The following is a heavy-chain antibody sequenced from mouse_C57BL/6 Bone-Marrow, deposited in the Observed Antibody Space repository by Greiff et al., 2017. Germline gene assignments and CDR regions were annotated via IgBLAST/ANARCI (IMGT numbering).Heavy chain of an antibody. Sequence: QVQLQQPGAELVKPGASVKLSCKASGYTFTSSWMHWVKQRPGQGLEWIGMIHPNSGSTNYNEKFKSKATLTVGKASSTAYMQLRSLTSEYSAVYYFGAPSTVGARFDYWGQGTTLTVSS. CDR2: IHPNSGST. D-gene: IGHD1-1*01. CDR3: GAPSTVGARFDY. CDR1: GYTFTSSW. V-gene: IGHV1-64*01. J-gene: IGHJ2*01.